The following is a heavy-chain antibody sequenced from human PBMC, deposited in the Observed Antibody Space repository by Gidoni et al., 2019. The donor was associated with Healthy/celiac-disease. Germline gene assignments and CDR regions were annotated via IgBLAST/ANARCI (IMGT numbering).Heavy chain of an antibody. CDR3: ARGPRITIFGGGDWDYYYYYYMDV. CDR2: INPNSGGT. Sequence: QVQLVQSGAEVKKPGASVKVSCKASGYTFTGYYMHWVRQAPGQGLEWMGWINPNSGGTNYAQKFQGRVTMTRDTSISTAYMELSRLRSDDTAVYYCARGPRITIFGGGDWDYYYYYYMDVWGKGTTVTVSS. V-gene: IGHV1-2*02. CDR1: GYTFTGYY. J-gene: IGHJ6*03. D-gene: IGHD3-3*01.